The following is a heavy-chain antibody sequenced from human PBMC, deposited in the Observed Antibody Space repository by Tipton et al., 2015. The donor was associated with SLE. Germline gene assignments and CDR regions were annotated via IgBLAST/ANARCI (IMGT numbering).Heavy chain of an antibody. V-gene: IGHV3-30*04. CDR2: ISYDGSNK. J-gene: IGHJ6*02. Sequence: RSLRLSCAASGFTFSSYAMHWVRQAPGKGLEWVAVISYDGSNKYYADSVKGRFTISRDNSKNTLYLQMNSLRAEDTAVYYCARRVGSYYGMDVWGQGP. CDR3: ARRVGSYYGMDV. D-gene: IGHD3-10*01. CDR1: GFTFSSYA.